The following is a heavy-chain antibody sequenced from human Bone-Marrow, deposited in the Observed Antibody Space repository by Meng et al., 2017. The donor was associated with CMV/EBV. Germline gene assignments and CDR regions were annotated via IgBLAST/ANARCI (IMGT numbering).Heavy chain of an antibody. D-gene: IGHD6-13*01. V-gene: IGHV4-34*01. Sequence: VQLQQWGAGLLKPSETLSPPCAVYGGSFSGYYLSWIRQPPGKGLEWIGEINHSGSTNYNPSLKSRVTISVDTSKNQFSLKLSSVTATDTAVYYCARKSTYSSSWYVSKWGQGTLVTSPQ. CDR1: GGSFSGYY. CDR2: INHSGST. J-gene: IGHJ4*02. CDR3: ARKSTYSSSWYVSK.